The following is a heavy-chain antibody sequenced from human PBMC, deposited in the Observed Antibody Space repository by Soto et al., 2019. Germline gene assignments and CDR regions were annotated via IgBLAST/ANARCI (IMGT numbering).Heavy chain of an antibody. CDR3: TREVSAVFDY. Sequence: EAQLVESGGGLVQPGESLRLSCTASGLTFSNYWVHWVRQTPGKGLVWVSRIDSDGSSTSYADSVKGRFTISRDNAKNTLYLQMNSLRAEDTAVYYCTREVSAVFDYWGQGTLVTVSS. J-gene: IGHJ4*02. V-gene: IGHV3-74*01. CDR1: GLTFSNYW. D-gene: IGHD6-25*01. CDR2: IDSDGSST.